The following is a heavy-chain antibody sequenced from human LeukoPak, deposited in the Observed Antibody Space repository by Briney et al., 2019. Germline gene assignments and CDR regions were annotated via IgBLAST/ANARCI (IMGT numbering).Heavy chain of an antibody. CDR2: IYYSGST. CDR1: GGSISSYY. J-gene: IGHJ3*02. D-gene: IGHD6-13*01. V-gene: IGHV4-59*01. Sequence: SETLSLTCTLSGGSISSYYWSWIRQPPGKGLEWIGYIYYSGSTNYNPSLKSRVTISVDTSKHQFSLKLSSVTAAHRAVYYCARVAGQQLVRAFDIWGQGTMVSVSS. CDR3: ARVAGQQLVRAFDI.